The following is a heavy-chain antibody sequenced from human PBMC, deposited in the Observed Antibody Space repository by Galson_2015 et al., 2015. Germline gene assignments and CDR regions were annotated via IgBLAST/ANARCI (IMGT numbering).Heavy chain of an antibody. Sequence: VSGGSISSGSYYWSWIRQPAGKGLEWIGRIYTSGSTNYNPSLKSRVTISVDTSKNQFSLKLSSVTAADTAVYYCARTGRDTAMANNWFDPWGQGTLVTVSS. CDR1: GGSISSGSYY. V-gene: IGHV4-61*02. CDR2: IYTSGST. J-gene: IGHJ5*02. D-gene: IGHD5-18*01. CDR3: ARTGRDTAMANNWFDP.